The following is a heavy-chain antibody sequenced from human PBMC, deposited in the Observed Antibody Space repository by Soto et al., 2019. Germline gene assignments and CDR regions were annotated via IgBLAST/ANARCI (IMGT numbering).Heavy chain of an antibody. D-gene: IGHD5-18*01. J-gene: IGHJ4*02. V-gene: IGHV1-69*06. CDR3: SNCGGTKRGYRNGEEL. CDR1: GRTFSSSA. Sequence: SVKVSCEASGRTFSSSAISCVRQAPGQGLEWMGGIIPIFVTANYAQKFQGRDTITEDKSTSTAYMELCSLRSEDTALYYRSNCGGTKRGYRNGEELWRQGTLVTVSS. CDR2: IIPIFVTA.